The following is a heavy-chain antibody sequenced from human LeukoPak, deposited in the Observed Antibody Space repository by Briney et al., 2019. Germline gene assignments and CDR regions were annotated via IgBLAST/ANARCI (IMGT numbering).Heavy chain of an antibody. Sequence: SETLSLTCAVYGGSFSGYYWSWIRQPPGKGLEWIGEINHSGSTNYNPSLKSRVTISVDTSKNQFSLKLSSVTAADTAVYYCARSVVAATETFDYWGQGTLVTVSS. V-gene: IGHV4-34*01. J-gene: IGHJ4*02. CDR2: INHSGST. CDR3: ARSVVAATETFDY. D-gene: IGHD2-15*01. CDR1: GGSFSGYY.